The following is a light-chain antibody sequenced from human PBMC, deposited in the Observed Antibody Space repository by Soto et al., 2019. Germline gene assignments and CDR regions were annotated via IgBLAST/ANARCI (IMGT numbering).Light chain of an antibody. J-gene: IGLJ3*02. Sequence: QPVLTQSPSASASLGASVKLTCTLSSGHSSYAIAWHQQQPEKGPRYLMKVNSDGSHSKGDGIPDRFSGSSSGADRYLTISSLQSEDEADYYCQTWGTGMGVFGGGTKLTVL. CDR3: QTWGTGMGV. CDR2: VNSDGSH. CDR1: SGHSSYA. V-gene: IGLV4-69*01.